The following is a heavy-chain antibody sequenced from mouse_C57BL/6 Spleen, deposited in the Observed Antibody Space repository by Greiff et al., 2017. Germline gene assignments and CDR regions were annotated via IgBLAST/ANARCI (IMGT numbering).Heavy chain of an antibody. Sequence: EVKLVESGGGLVKPGGSLKLSCAASGFTFSDYGMHWVRQAPEKGLEWVAYISSGSSTIYYADTVKGRFTISRDNAKNTLFLQMTSLRSEDTAMYYCARGGYYGSYWYCDVWGTGTTVTVSS. CDR1: GFTFSDYG. CDR3: ARGGYYGSYWYCDV. CDR2: ISSGSSTI. V-gene: IGHV5-17*01. D-gene: IGHD1-1*01. J-gene: IGHJ1*03.